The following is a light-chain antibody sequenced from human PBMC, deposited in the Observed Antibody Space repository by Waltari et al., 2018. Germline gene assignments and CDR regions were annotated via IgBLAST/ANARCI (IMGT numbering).Light chain of an antibody. Sequence: SYELTQPPSVSLSPGQTARITCGGDNLGNKHVHWYHQKPAQAPVLVIYYDRDRPSGIPERFSGSKSGNTATLTISGVEAGDEADYYCQVWDSGSDHSIFGGGTRLTVL. CDR1: NLGNKH. V-gene: IGLV3-21*01. CDR2: YDR. CDR3: QVWDSGSDHSI. J-gene: IGLJ2*01.